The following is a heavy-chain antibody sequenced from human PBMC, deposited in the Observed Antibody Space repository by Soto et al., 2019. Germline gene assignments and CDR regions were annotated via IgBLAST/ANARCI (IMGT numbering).Heavy chain of an antibody. CDR2: FYSSGSI. V-gene: IGHV4-31*03. Sequence: LQESGPGLVKPSQTLSLTCFVSGYSIIAGGYYCSWIRHHPGKGLEWIGSFYSSGSIIYNPSLRSRVSISGDTSSNQFSMSLTSVTAADTARYYCARMYSSGSGWFHPWGQGTLVTVSS. D-gene: IGHD6-19*01. J-gene: IGHJ5*02. CDR3: ARMYSSGSGWFHP. CDR1: GYSIIAGGYY.